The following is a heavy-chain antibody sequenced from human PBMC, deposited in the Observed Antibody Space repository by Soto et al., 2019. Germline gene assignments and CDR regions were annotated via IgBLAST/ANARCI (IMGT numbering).Heavy chain of an antibody. CDR1: GGSISSSSYY. Sequence: QSQTLSLTCTVSGGSISSSSYYWGWIRQPPGKGLEWIGSIYYSGSTYYNPSLKSRVTISVDTSKNQFSLKLSSVTAADTAVYYCARGSSRGEFFDYWGQGTLVTVSS. J-gene: IGHJ4*02. CDR2: IYYSGST. D-gene: IGHD3-10*01. V-gene: IGHV4-39*07. CDR3: ARGSSRGEFFDY.